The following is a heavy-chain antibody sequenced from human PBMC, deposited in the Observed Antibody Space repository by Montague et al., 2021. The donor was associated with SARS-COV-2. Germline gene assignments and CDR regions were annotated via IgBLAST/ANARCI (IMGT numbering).Heavy chain of an antibody. J-gene: IGHJ5*02. CDR2: VGTDGDT. Sequence: SLRLSCAASGFAFSTYDMHWVRQAPGKGLEWVSGVGTDGDTYYPDSVKGRFTISRENARNSLYLQMNSLRAGDTAVYYCARGKGYCSRSTRYTWFDPWGQGTLVTVSS. D-gene: IGHD2-2*01. V-gene: IGHV3-13*01. CDR1: GFAFSTYD. CDR3: ARGKGYCSRSTRYTWFDP.